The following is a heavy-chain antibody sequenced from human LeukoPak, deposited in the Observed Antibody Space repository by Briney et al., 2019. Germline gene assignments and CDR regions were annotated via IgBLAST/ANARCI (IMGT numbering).Heavy chain of an antibody. CDR3: ARGPGYSGYYYYYFGMDV. D-gene: IGHD5-12*01. V-gene: IGHV4-59*12. Sequence: SETLSLTCTVSCGSISSYYWSWIQQPPAKGVAGIGYNYYSGSTNYNPSLKSRVTISVDTSKNQFSLKLSSVTAADTAVYYCARGPGYSGYYYYYFGMDVWGQGTTVTVSS. J-gene: IGHJ6*02. CDR2: NYYSGST. CDR1: CGSISSYY.